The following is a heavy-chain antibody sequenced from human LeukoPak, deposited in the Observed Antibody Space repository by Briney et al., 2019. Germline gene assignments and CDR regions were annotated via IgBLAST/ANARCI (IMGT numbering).Heavy chain of an antibody. D-gene: IGHD1-20*01. J-gene: IGHJ5*02. CDR3: ARDNWHAAPGAFDP. V-gene: IGHV3-21*01. Sequence: GESLTLSCAASGFTFTSYSMNWVRQAPGKGLEWVSSITKSGSDKYYADSVRGRFVVSRDNAKNSLYLQMDSLRAEDTAVYFCARDNWHAAPGAFDPWGQGILVTVSS. CDR1: GFTFTSYS. CDR2: ITKSGSDK.